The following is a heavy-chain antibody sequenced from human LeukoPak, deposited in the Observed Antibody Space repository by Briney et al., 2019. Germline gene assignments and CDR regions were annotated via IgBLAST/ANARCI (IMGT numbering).Heavy chain of an antibody. J-gene: IGHJ4*01. V-gene: IGHV6-1*01. CDR2: TYYRSKWFN. D-gene: IGHD1-26*01. CDR1: GDSVFSNSVA. Sequence: QTLSLTCAISGDSVFSNSVAWNWIRQSPSRGLEWLGRTYYRSKWFNDYTVSMKGRVIVNPDTSKNQFSLQLNSVTPEDTAIYYCAREDRLGHFDYWGQGTLVTVSS. CDR3: AREDRLGHFDY.